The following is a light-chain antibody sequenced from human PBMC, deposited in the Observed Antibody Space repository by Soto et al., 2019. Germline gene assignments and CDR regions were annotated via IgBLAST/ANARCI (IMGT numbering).Light chain of an antibody. V-gene: IGLV2-14*01. CDR3: SSYTSTSTYV. CDR1: SSDVGGYNY. Sequence: QSALTQPASVSGSPGQAITISCTGTSSDVGGYNYVSWYQQHTGKAPKFMIYDVTNRPSGVSNRFSGSKSGNTASLTISGLQAEDEADYYCSSYTSTSTYVFGTGTKLTVL. CDR2: DVT. J-gene: IGLJ1*01.